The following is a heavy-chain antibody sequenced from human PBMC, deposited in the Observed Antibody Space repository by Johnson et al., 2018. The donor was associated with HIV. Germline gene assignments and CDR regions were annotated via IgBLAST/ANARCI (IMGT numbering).Heavy chain of an antibody. CDR2: ISSSGLTI. Sequence: HVQLVESGGGLVKPGGSLRLSCAASGFSFGDYYMSWIRQSPGKGLEWFAYISSSGLTIYYADSVKGRFTISRDNSKNTLYLQMNSLRAEDTAVYYCASLSSSGAFDIWGQGTMVTVSS. V-gene: IGHV3-11*04. J-gene: IGHJ3*02. D-gene: IGHD6-6*01. CDR3: ASLSSSGAFDI. CDR1: GFSFGDYY.